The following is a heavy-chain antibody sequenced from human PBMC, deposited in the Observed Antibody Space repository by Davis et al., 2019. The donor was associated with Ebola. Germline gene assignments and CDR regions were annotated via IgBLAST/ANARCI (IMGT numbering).Heavy chain of an antibody. J-gene: IGHJ4*02. CDR1: GYTFTSYY. CDR3: ARLGRPTNLFDY. CDR2: INPSGGST. V-gene: IGHV1-46*01. Sequence: SVTVSCKASGYTFTSYYMHWVRQAPGQGLEWMGIINPSGGSTSYAQKFQGRVTMTRDTSTSTVYMELSSLRSEDTAVYYCARLGRPTNLFDYWGQGTLVTVSS. D-gene: IGHD5-12*01.